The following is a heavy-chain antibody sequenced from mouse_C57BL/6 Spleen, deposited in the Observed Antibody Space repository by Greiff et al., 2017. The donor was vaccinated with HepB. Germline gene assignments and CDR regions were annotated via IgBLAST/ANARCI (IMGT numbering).Heavy chain of an antibody. V-gene: IGHV3-6*01. Sequence: VQLVESGPGLVKPSQSLSLTCSVTGYSITSGYYWNWIRQFPGNKLEWMGYISYDGSNNYNPSLKNRISITRDTSKNQFFLKLNSVTTEDTATYYCARGDLVTTVYWYFDVWGTGTTVTVSS. CDR1: GYSITSGYY. CDR2: ISYDGSN. CDR3: ARGDLVTTVYWYFDV. D-gene: IGHD1-1*01. J-gene: IGHJ1*03.